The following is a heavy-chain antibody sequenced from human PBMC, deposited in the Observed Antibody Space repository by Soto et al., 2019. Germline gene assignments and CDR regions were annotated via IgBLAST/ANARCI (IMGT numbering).Heavy chain of an antibody. D-gene: IGHD3-16*01. CDR2: IYPGDSDT. CDR1: EYRFNSFW. V-gene: IGHV5-51*01. J-gene: IGHJ6*02. CDR3: SSLGSNGPCGYYAMDV. Sequence: PGESLKISCQGSEYRFNSFWIGWVRQMPGKGPEWIGMIYPGDSDTTYNPSFHGKVTISADKSISTAYLQWNSLKASDTAPYYCSSLGSNGPCGYYAMDVWGQGSTVTVSS.